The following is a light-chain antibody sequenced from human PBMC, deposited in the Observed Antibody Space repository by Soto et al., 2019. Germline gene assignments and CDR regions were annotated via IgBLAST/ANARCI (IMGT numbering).Light chain of an antibody. CDR3: SSYAGSNNFV. Sequence: QSVLTQPPSASGSPGQSVTISCTGTSSDVGGYNYVSWYQQHPGKAPKLMTYEVSERPSGVPDRFSGSKSSNTASLTVSGLQAEDEADYYCSSYAGSNNFVFGTGTRSPS. CDR2: EVS. CDR1: SSDVGGYNY. V-gene: IGLV2-8*01. J-gene: IGLJ1*01.